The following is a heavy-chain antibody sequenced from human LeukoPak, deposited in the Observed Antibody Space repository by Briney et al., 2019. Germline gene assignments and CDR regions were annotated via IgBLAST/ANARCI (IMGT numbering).Heavy chain of an antibody. Sequence: GGSLRLSCAASGFTFSNAWMSWVRQAPGKGLEWVSVIYSGGSTYYADSVKGRFTISRDNSRNTLYLQMNSLRAEDTAVYYCARMPTVDDAFDIWGQGTMVTVSS. CDR3: ARMPTVDDAFDI. V-gene: IGHV3-66*01. CDR2: IYSGGST. CDR1: GFTFSNAW. J-gene: IGHJ3*02. D-gene: IGHD4-23*01.